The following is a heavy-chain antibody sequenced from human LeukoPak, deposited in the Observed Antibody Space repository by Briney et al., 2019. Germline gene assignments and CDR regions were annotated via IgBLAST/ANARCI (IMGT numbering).Heavy chain of an antibody. CDR2: IYYSGST. D-gene: IGHD3-16*01. J-gene: IGHJ4*02. Sequence: PSETLSLTCTVSGGSISSYYWSWIRQPPGKGLEWIGYIYYSGSTNYNPSLKSRVTISVDTSKNQFSLKLSSVTAADTAGYYFARPPTWVGGVLFDKGGRGTLVTVSS. V-gene: IGHV4-59*01. CDR1: GGSISSYY. CDR3: ARPPTWVGGVLFDK.